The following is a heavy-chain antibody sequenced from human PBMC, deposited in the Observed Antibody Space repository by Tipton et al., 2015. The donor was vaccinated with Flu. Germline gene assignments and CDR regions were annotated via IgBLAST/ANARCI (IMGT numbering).Heavy chain of an antibody. CDR1: GYTFTDYY. Sequence: QLVQSGAEVKKPGASVKVSCEASGYTFTDYYMEWVRQAPGQGLEWMGWINPYSGGAEYAQKFKGRVTMTRDTSISTAYMEVSSLRSDDTAVYYCARGGRNPHKFFDAFDMWGQGTVLTVSS. CDR2: INPYSGGA. D-gene: IGHD3-3*01. CDR3: ARGGRNPHKFFDAFDM. J-gene: IGHJ3*02. V-gene: IGHV1-2*02.